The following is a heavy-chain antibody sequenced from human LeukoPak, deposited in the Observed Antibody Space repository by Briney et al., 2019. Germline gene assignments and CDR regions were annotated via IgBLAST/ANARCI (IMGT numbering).Heavy chain of an antibody. V-gene: IGHV5-10-1*01. D-gene: IGHD6-19*01. CDR2: IDPSDSYT. Sequence: GESLKISCKGSGSSFTGYWISWVRQMPGKGLEWMGRIDPSDSYTNYSPSFQGHVTISADKSISTAYPQWSSLKASDTAMYYCARPWGAGYSSGWYGYWGQGTLVTVSS. CDR3: ARPWGAGYSSGWYGY. CDR1: GSSFTGYW. J-gene: IGHJ4*02.